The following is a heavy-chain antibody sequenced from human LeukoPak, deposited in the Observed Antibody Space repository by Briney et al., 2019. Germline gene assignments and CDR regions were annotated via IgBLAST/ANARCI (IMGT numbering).Heavy chain of an antibody. CDR3: ARDLENYADFDY. CDR2: INPSGGST. D-gene: IGHD3-16*01. Sequence: GASVKVSCKASGYTFSSCAINWVRQAPEQGLEWMGIINPSGGSTSYAQKFQGRVIMTRDTSTSTVYMELSSLRSEDTAVYYCARDLENYADFDYWGQGTLVTVSS. V-gene: IGHV1-46*01. CDR1: GYTFSSCA. J-gene: IGHJ4*02.